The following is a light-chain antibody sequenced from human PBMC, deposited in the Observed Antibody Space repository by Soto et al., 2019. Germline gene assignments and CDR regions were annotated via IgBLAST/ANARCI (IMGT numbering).Light chain of an antibody. J-gene: IGKJ5*01. CDR2: DAS. CDR3: QQYENLPT. CDR1: QSLLHSNGYNY. Sequence: DMGMSQSPLSLPVTPGEAASISFRSSQSLLHSNGYNYLDWYLQKPGRAPKLLIYDASNLEAGVPSRFRGSGSGTDFTFTISRLQPEDIATYYCQQYENLPTFGQGTRLEIK. V-gene: IGKV2-28*01.